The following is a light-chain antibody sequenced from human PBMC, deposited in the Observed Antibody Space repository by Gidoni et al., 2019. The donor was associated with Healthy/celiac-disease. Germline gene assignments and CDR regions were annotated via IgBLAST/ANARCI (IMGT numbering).Light chain of an antibody. V-gene: IGLV2-8*01. CDR1: RSDVGGYNY. CDR2: EVS. CDR3: SSYAGSNNLG. J-gene: IGLJ2*01. Sequence: QSALTQPPSASGSPGQSVTISCTGTRSDVGGYNYVSWYQQPPGKAPKLMIYEVSKRPSGVPDRFSGSKSGNTASLTVSGLQAEDEADYYCSSYAGSNNLGFGGGTKLTVL.